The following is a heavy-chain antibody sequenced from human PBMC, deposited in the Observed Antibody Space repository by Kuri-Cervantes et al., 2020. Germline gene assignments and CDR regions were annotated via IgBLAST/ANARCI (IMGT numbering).Heavy chain of an antibody. D-gene: IGHD4-17*01. CDR3: AKEGEDYGYY. CDR2: ISWNSGSI. Sequence: GGSLRLSCAASGFTFDDYAMHWVRQAPGKGLEWVSGISWNSGSIGHADSVKGRFTISRDNSKNTLYLQMNSLRAEDTAVYYCAKEGEDYGYYWGQGTLVTVSS. V-gene: IGHV3-9*01. J-gene: IGHJ4*02. CDR1: GFTFDDYA.